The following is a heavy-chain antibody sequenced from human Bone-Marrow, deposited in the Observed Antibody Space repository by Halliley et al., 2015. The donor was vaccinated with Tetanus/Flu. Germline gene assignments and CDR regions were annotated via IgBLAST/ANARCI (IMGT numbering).Heavy chain of an antibody. CDR3: AKWDDGRGHFGF. V-gene: IGHV4-59*02. Sequence: TLSLTCTVSGASVSHSYWCWIRQPPGKGLEWIASIAYSGSTNYNPSLKSRVSLSVDMSKDQFSLKVKYASAADTAVYYCAKWDDGRGHFGFWGQGTLVVVSS. CDR1: GASVSHSY. J-gene: IGHJ4*02. D-gene: IGHD3-22*01. CDR2: IAYSGST.